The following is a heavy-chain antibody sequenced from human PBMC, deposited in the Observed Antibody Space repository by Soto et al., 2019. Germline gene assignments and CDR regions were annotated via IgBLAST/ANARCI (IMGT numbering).Heavy chain of an antibody. V-gene: IGHV1-18*04. J-gene: IGHJ5*02. CDR1: GYTFTGYY. Sequence: ASVKVSCKASGYTFTGYYMHWVRQAPGQGLEWMGWISAYNGNTNYAQKLQGRVTMTTDTSTSTAYMELRSLRSDDTAVYYCARLNYYDSSGYYHPWFDPWGQGTLVTVSS. D-gene: IGHD3-22*01. CDR3: ARLNYYDSSGYYHPWFDP. CDR2: ISAYNGNT.